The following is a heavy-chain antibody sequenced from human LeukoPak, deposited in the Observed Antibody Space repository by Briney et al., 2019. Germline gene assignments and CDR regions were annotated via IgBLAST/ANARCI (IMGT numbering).Heavy chain of an antibody. V-gene: IGHV4-61*02. J-gene: IGHJ3*02. CDR2: IYTSGST. Sequence: SQTLSLTCTVSGGSISSGSYYWSWIRQPAGKGLEWIGRIYTSGSTNYNPSLKSRVTISVDTSKNQFCLKPSSVTAADTAVYYCARDLRFDAFDICGQGTMVTLSS. CDR3: ARDLRFDAFDI. CDR1: GGSISSGSYY. D-gene: IGHD4-17*01.